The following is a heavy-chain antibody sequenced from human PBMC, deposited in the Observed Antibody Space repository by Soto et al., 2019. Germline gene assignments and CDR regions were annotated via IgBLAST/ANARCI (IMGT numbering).Heavy chain of an antibody. CDR1: GFTFDDYA. J-gene: IGHJ4*02. V-gene: IGHV3-9*01. Sequence: EVQLVESGGGLVQPGRSLRLSCAASGFTFDDYAMHWVRQAPGKGLEWVSGISWNSGSIGYADSVKGRFTISRDNAKNSLYLQMNSLRAEDTALYYCARDLGSSVGYFDYWGQGTLVTVSS. D-gene: IGHD6-13*01. CDR2: ISWNSGSI. CDR3: ARDLGSSVGYFDY.